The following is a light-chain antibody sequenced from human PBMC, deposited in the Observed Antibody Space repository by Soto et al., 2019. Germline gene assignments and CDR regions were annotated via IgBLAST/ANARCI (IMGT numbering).Light chain of an antibody. V-gene: IGKV3-15*01. CDR1: QSVSSN. J-gene: IGKJ5*01. CDR3: QQYNNWPIT. Sequence: EIVMTQSPVTLSVCPGERATLSCRASQSVSSNLAWYQQKPGQAPRLLIYGASTRATGIPARFSGSGSGTEFTLTISSLQSEDFAVYYCQQYNNWPITFGQGTRLENK. CDR2: GAS.